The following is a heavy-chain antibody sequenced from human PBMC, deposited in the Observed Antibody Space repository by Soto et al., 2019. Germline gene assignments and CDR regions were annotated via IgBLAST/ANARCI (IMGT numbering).Heavy chain of an antibody. V-gene: IGHV3-21*01. CDR3: ARSIVVVPAAIDY. Sequence: EVPLVESGGGLVKPGGSLRLSCAASGFTFSSYSMNWVRQAPGKGLEWVSSISSSSSYIYYADSVKGRFTISRDNAKNSLYLQMNSLRAEDTAVYYCARSIVVVPAAIDYWGQGTLVTVSS. CDR2: ISSSSSYI. CDR1: GFTFSSYS. J-gene: IGHJ4*02. D-gene: IGHD2-2*02.